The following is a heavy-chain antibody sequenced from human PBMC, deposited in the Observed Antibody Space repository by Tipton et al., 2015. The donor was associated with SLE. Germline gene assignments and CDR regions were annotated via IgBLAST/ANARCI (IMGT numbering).Heavy chain of an antibody. CDR2: INHSGST. D-gene: IGHD1-7*01. V-gene: IGHV4-34*01. J-gene: IGHJ4*02. CDR3: ARFGTTHFDY. CDR1: GGSFSGYY. Sequence: TLSLTCAVYGGSFSGYYWSWIRQPPGKGLEWIGEINHSGSTNYNPSLKSRVTISVDTSKNQFSLKLSSVTAADTAVYYCARFGTTHFDYWGQGTLVTVSS.